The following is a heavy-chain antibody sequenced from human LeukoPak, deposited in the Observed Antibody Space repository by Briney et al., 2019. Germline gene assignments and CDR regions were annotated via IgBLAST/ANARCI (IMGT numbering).Heavy chain of an antibody. CDR3: ARGGHGAADQ. D-gene: IGHD1-26*01. CDR2: ISPSTTHT. CDR1: GFTFSDYY. Sequence: GGSLRLSCAPSGFTFSDYYISWSRKARGKGLEWLSYISPSTTHTSYADSVKGRFTIPRDNAKNLLYLQMNSQRAEDTAVHYWARGGHGAADQWGQGTLVTVSS. V-gene: IGHV3-11*05. J-gene: IGHJ5*02.